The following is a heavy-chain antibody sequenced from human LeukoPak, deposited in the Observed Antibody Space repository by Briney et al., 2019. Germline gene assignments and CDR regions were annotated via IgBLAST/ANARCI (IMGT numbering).Heavy chain of an antibody. CDR3: ARRLGMFGAFDI. J-gene: IGHJ3*02. CDR2: INHSGST. V-gene: IGHV4-34*01. Sequence: SETLSLTCAVYGGSFSGYYWSWIRQPPGKGLEWIGEINHSGSTNYNPSLKSRVTIAVDTSKNQFSLKLSSVTAADTAAYYCARRLGMFGAFDIWGQGTMVTVSS. D-gene: IGHD3-16*01. CDR1: GGSFSGYY.